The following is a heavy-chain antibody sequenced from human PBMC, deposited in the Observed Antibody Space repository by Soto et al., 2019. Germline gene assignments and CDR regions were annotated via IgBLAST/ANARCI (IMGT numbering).Heavy chain of an antibody. CDR1: GYTFTSYG. J-gene: IGHJ4*02. CDR2: ISAYNGNT. Sequence: QVPLVQSGAEVKKPGASVKVSCKASGYTFTSYGISWVRQAPGQGLEWMGWISAYNGNTNYAQKLQGRVTMTTDTSTSTAYMELRSLRSDDTAVYYCARGGHDYVWGSYRPTPQYYFDYWGQGTLVTVSS. CDR3: ARGGHDYVWGSYRPTPQYYFDY. V-gene: IGHV1-18*01. D-gene: IGHD3-16*02.